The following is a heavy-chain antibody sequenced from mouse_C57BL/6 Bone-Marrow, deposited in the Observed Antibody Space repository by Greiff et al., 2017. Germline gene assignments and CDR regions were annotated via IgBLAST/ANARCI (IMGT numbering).Heavy chain of an antibody. V-gene: IGHV1-81*01. CDR1: GYTFTSYG. D-gene: IGHD1-1*01. CDR2: IYPRSGNT. J-gene: IGHJ2*01. Sequence: VQLQQSGAELARPGASVKLSCKASGYTFTSYGISWVKQRTGQGLEWIGEIYPRSGNTYYNEKFKGKATLTADTSSSTAYMELRRLTPEDSAVSVWARGTTRVAYYCDYWGQGTTLTVSA. CDR3: ARGTTRVAYYCDY.